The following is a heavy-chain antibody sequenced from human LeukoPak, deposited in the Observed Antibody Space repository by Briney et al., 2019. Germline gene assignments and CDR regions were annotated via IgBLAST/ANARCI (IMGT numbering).Heavy chain of an antibody. D-gene: IGHD2/OR15-2a*01. CDR2: MNPNSGDT. Sequence: GASVKVSCKASGYTFTSYDINWVRQVTGQGLEWMGWMNPNSGDTGYAQKFQGRVTITRNTSISTAYMELSSLRSEDTAVYYCARGHFSNPPYYYYYMDVWGKGTTVTVSS. V-gene: IGHV1-8*01. CDR3: ARGHFSNPPYYYYYMDV. J-gene: IGHJ6*03. CDR1: GYTFTSYD.